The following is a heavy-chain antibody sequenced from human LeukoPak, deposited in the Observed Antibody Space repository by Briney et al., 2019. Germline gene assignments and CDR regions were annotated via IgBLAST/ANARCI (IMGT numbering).Heavy chain of an antibody. V-gene: IGHV3-23*01. CDR1: GFTFSDYG. D-gene: IGHD5-12*01. CDR3: AKDRRQWLPPTSPLDY. Sequence: PGGSLRLSCAAAGFTFSDYGMNWVRQAPGKGLEWVSGISGSGISTYYADSVKGRFTISRDNSKNTLYLQMNSLRAEDTAVYYCAKDRRQWLPPTSPLDYWGQGTLVTVSS. J-gene: IGHJ4*02. CDR2: ISGSGIST.